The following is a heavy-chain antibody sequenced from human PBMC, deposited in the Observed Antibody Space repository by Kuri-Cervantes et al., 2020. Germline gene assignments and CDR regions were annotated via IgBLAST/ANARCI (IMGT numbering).Heavy chain of an antibody. CDR1: GFNFSTYS. V-gene: IGHV3-48*01. D-gene: IGHD5-12*01. CDR2: ISSSVSPISTM. CDR3: ARDRGGVDIVATIHYYYYYYMDV. Sequence: GGSLRLSCAASGFNFSTYSMNWVRQAPGKGLEWVSCISSSVSPISTMYYADSVKGRFTISRDNANSSLFLQMNSLRAEDTAVYYCARDRGGVDIVATIHYYYYYYMDVWGKGTTVTVSS. J-gene: IGHJ6*03.